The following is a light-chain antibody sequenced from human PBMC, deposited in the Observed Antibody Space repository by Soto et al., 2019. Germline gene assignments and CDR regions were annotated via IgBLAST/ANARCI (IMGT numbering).Light chain of an antibody. CDR3: CSYAGGYTYL. CDR1: GNDVGAYNY. V-gene: IGLV2-11*01. Sequence: QSALTQPRSVSGSPGQSVTIPCTGTGNDVGAYNYVSWYQQHPGRPPKLLIYGVVRWPSGVPDRFSGSKSGNTASLTISGLQAEDEADYFCCSYAGGYTYLFGTGTKLTVL. CDR2: GVV. J-gene: IGLJ1*01.